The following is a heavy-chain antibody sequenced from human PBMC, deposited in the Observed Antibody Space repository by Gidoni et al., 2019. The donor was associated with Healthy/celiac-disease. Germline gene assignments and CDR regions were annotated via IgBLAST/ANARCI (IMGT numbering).Heavy chain of an antibody. V-gene: IGHV1-46*03. D-gene: IGHD3-22*01. CDR3: ARNNYYDSSGYYFDD. J-gene: IGHJ4*02. CDR2: INPSGGST. Sequence: QVQLVQSGAEVKKPGASVKVSCTASGYTFTSYYMHWVRQAPGQGLEWMGIINPSGGSTSYAQKFQGRVTMTRDTSTSTVYMELSSLRSDDTAVYYCARNNYYDSSGYYFDDWGQGTLVTVSS. CDR1: GYTFTSYY.